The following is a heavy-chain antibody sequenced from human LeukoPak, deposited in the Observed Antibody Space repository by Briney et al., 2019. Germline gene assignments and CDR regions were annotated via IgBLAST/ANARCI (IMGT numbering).Heavy chain of an antibody. CDR1: GMTFSSYW. CDR3: ARDLHLFDY. J-gene: IGHJ4*02. V-gene: IGHV3-7*01. CDR2: IKYDGSEK. Sequence: PGGSLRLSCEVSGMTFSSYWMTWVRQAPGKGLEWVATIKYDGSEKYYLDSVKGRCSISRDNGKNSLYLQMNSLRAEDTAVYYCARDLHLFDYWGQGTLVTVSS.